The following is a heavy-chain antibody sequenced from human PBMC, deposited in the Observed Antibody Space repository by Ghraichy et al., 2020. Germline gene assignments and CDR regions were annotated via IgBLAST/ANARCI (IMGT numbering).Heavy chain of an antibody. CDR3: ARSLGRIPLDY. D-gene: IGHD7-27*01. J-gene: IGHJ4*02. Sequence: SETLSLTCAVYGGSFSGYYWSWIRQPPGKGLEWIGEINHSGSTNYNPSLKSRVTISVDTSKNQFSLKLSSVTAADTAVYYCARSLGRIPLDYWGQGTLVTVSS. V-gene: IGHV4-34*01. CDR2: INHSGST. CDR1: GGSFSGYY.